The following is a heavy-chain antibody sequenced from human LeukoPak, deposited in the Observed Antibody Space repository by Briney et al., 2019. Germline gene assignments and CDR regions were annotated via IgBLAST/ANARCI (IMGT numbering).Heavy chain of an antibody. J-gene: IGHJ4*02. CDR3: AKRGNVDTAMVKDY. D-gene: IGHD5-18*01. Sequence: GSLRLSCAASGFTFSSYGMHWVRQAPGKGLEWVAFIRYDGSNKYYADSVKGRFTISRDNSKNTLYLQMNSLRAEDTAVYYCAKRGNVDTAMVKDYWGQGTLVTVSS. CDR1: GFTFSSYG. V-gene: IGHV3-30*02. CDR2: IRYDGSNK.